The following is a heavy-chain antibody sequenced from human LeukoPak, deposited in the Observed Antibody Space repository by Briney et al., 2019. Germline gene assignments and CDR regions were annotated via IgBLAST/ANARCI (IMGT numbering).Heavy chain of an antibody. CDR3: AKDRSSIAVAFDY. CDR2: IYSGGST. Sequence: GGSLRLSCAASGFTVSSNYMSWVRQAPGKGLEWVSVIYSGGSTYYADSVKGRFTISRDNAKNSLYLQMNSLRAEDTALYYCAKDRSSIAVAFDYWGQGTLVTVSS. V-gene: IGHV3-53*05. J-gene: IGHJ4*02. D-gene: IGHD6-19*01. CDR1: GFTVSSNY.